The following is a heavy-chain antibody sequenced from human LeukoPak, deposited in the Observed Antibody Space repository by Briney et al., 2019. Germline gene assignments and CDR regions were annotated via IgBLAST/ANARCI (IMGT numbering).Heavy chain of an antibody. CDR2: ISYDGSNK. Sequence: GGSLRLSCAASGSTFSSYAMHWVRQAPGKGLEWVAVISYDGSNKYYADSVKGRFTISRDNSKNTLYLQMNSLRAEDTAVYYCARDLTMVRGGPDWGQGTLVTVSS. J-gene: IGHJ4*02. CDR1: GSTFSSYA. D-gene: IGHD3-10*01. V-gene: IGHV3-30*04. CDR3: ARDLTMVRGGPD.